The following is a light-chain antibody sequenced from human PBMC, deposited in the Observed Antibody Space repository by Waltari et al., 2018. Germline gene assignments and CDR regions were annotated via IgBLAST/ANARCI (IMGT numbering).Light chain of an antibody. CDR2: GAS. CDR1: QSVSSN. Sequence: EIVMTQSPATLSVSPGERATISCRASQSVSSNLAWYQQKPGQAPRLLIYGASTRATGIPARFSGSGSGTEFTLTISSMQSEDFAVYYCQQYNNWPPEITFGPGTKVDIK. J-gene: IGKJ3*01. CDR3: QQYNNWPPEIT. V-gene: IGKV3-15*01.